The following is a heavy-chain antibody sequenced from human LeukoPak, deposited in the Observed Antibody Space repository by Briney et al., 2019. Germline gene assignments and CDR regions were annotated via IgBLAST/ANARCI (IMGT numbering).Heavy chain of an antibody. CDR3: AIKPGYCSGGSCGALDY. CDR2: ISGSGGST. V-gene: IGHV3-23*01. Sequence: GGSLRLSCAASGFTFSSYAMSWVRRAPGKGLEWVSAISGSGGSTYYADSVKGRFTISRDNSKNALYLQMNSLRAEDTAVYYCAIKPGYCSGGSCGALDYWGQGTLVTVSS. D-gene: IGHD2-15*01. J-gene: IGHJ4*02. CDR1: GFTFSSYA.